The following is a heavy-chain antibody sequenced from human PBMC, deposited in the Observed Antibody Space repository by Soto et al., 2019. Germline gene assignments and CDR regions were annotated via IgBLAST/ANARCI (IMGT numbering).Heavy chain of an antibody. CDR3: VRQGRGSFDF. D-gene: IGHD5-12*01. J-gene: IGHJ3*01. V-gene: IGHV3-23*01. CDR1: GFIFTNYS. Sequence: GGSLRLSCAASGFIFTNYSMNWVRQAPGKGLEWVSVIGGRGNSAYYADSVQGRFTISRDNSKNTLSLQMSSLTADDTAIYYCVRQGRGSFDFWGRGTMVTVSS. CDR2: IGGRGNSA.